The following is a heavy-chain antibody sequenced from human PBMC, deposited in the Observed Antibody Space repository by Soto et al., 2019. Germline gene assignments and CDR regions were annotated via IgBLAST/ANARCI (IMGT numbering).Heavy chain of an antibody. CDR1: GGSISSGGYY. V-gene: IGHV4-31*03. J-gene: IGHJ6*02. CDR3: AHSSSWSSMDV. CDR2: IYYSGST. Sequence: TLSLTCTVSGGSISSGGYYWSWIRQHPGKGLEWIGYIYYSGSTYYNPSLKSRVTISVDTSKNQFSLKLSSVTAADTAVYYCAHSSSWSSMDVWGQGTTVTVSS. D-gene: IGHD6-13*01.